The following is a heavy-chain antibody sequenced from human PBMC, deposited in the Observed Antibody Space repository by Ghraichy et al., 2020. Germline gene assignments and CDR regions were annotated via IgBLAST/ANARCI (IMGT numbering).Heavy chain of an antibody. Sequence: SETLSLTCTVSGGSISSYYWSWIRQPAGKGLEWIGRIYTSGSTNYNPSLKSRVTMSVDTSKNQFSLKLSSVTAADTAVYYCARDRWDYYYDSSGYDHWGQGTLVTVSS. CDR3: ARDRWDYYYDSSGYDH. J-gene: IGHJ4*02. D-gene: IGHD3-22*01. CDR1: GGSISSYY. CDR2: IYTSGST. V-gene: IGHV4-4*07.